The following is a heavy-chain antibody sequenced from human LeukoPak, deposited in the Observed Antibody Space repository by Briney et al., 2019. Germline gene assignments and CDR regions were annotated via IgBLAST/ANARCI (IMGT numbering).Heavy chain of an antibody. CDR1: GFTFSSYA. CDR2: ISGSGSST. CDR3: ASHCSGGSCYF. Sequence: GGSLRLSCAASGFTFSSYAMSWVRQAPGKGLEWASAISGSGSSTYYANSVKGRFTISRDNSKNTLYLQVNSLRAEDTAVYYCASHCSGGSCYFWGQGTLVSVSS. V-gene: IGHV3-23*01. J-gene: IGHJ4*02. D-gene: IGHD2-15*01.